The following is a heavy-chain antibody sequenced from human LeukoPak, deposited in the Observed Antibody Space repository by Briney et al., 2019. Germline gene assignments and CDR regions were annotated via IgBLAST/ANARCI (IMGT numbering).Heavy chain of an antibody. CDR1: GYSFIRYH. Sequence: ASVKVSCKASGYSFIRYHIHWVRQAPGQGLEWMGVLKLYDGSISHAQKFQGRVTMTSDTSTSTVYMELSSLRSEDTAVYYCARSSSSWSPIDPWGQGNLVTVSS. V-gene: IGHV1-46*01. CDR2: LKLYDGSI. J-gene: IGHJ5*02. D-gene: IGHD6-13*01. CDR3: ARSSSSWSPIDP.